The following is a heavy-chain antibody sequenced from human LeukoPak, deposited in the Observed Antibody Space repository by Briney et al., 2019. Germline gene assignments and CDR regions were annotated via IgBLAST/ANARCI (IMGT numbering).Heavy chain of an antibody. V-gene: IGHV3-11*04. CDR2: ISRSGSTK. J-gene: IGHJ6*03. CDR3: ARGVGRAYYYYYMDV. CDR1: GFTFSDYN. Sequence: GGSLRLSCAASGFTFSDYNMRWIRQAPGKGLEWVSSISRSGSTKYYADSVKGRFTVSRDNTKNSLYLQMNSLRAEDTAVYYCARGVGRAYYYYYMDVWGKGTTVTISS. D-gene: IGHD3-10*01.